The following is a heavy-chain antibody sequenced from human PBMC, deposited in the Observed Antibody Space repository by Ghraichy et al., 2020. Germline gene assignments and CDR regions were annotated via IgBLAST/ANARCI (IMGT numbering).Heavy chain of an antibody. CDR3: ARDKAVRYFDY. CDR1: GLTFSRSG. V-gene: IGHV3-33*01. J-gene: IGHJ4*02. D-gene: IGHD6-6*01. CDR2: IWYDGSNK. Sequence: GGSLRLSCAASGLTFSRSGMHWVRQAPGKGLEWVAIIWYDGSNKYYADSVKGRFTISRDDSKNTVYLEMNSLRAEDTAVYYCARDKAVRYFDYWGQGTLVTVSS.